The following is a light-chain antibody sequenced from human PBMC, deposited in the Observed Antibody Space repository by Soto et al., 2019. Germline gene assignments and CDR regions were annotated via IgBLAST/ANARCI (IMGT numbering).Light chain of an antibody. CDR1: QTISRW. CDR2: TAS. Sequence: DIQMTQSPSTLSASVGDTVTITCRASQTISRWLAWYQPKPGKAPSLLIYTASTLESGVPSRFSASGSGTEFTLTIRSLNPDDFATYYCQQYNSYWTFGQGTKLDIK. CDR3: QQYNSYWT. V-gene: IGKV1-5*01. J-gene: IGKJ1*01.